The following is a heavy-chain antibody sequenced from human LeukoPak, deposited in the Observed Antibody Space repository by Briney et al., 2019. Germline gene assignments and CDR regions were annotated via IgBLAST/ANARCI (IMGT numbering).Heavy chain of an antibody. CDR2: ISAYNGNT. J-gene: IGHJ4*02. CDR1: GYTFTSYG. CDR3: ARDQLRFLEWLPTKGLCDY. Sequence: GASVKVSCKASGYTFTSYGISWVRQAPGQGLEWMGWISAYNGNTNYAQKLQGRVTMTTDTSTSTANMELRSLRSDDTAVYYCARDQLRFLEWLPTKGLCDYWGQGTLVTVSS. V-gene: IGHV1-18*01. D-gene: IGHD3-3*01.